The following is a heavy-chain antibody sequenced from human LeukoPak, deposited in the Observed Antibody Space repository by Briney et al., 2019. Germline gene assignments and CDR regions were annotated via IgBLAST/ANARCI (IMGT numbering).Heavy chain of an antibody. J-gene: IGHJ4*02. CDR1: GGSISSYY. CDR3: AGEDCSSTSCTYDY. Sequence: SETLSLTCTVSGGSISSYYWSWIRQPAGKGLEWIGRIYTSGSTNYNPSLKSRVTISVDKSKNQFSLKLSSVTAADTAVYYCAGEDCSSTSCTYDYWGQGTLVTVSS. V-gene: IGHV4-4*07. CDR2: IYTSGST. D-gene: IGHD2-2*01.